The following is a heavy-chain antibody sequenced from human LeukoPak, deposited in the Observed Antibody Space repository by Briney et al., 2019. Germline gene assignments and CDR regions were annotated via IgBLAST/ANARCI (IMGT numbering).Heavy chain of an antibody. CDR2: INSSGGST. V-gene: IGHV1-46*03. CDR1: GCTFTSYY. CDR3: ASVGSVCSSTSCYGFDI. J-gene: IGHJ3*02. D-gene: IGHD2-2*01. Sequence: ASVKVSFKASGCTFTSYYMHWVRQAPGQGLEWMGIINSSGGSTSYAQKFQGRVTMTRDTSTSTVYMELSSLRSEDTAVYYCASVGSVCSSTSCYGFDIWGQGTMVTVSS.